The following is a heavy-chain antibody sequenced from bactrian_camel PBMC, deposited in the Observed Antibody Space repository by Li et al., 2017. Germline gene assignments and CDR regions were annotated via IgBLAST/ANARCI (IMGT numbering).Heavy chain of an antibody. J-gene: IGHJ4*01. V-gene: IGHV3-2*01. Sequence: QLVESGGGSVQAGGSLRLSCAASGYVSGSNCMAWFRQVPGKEREAVAIIYSRSPYPYYSDSVTGRFTISQDYTKNTVYLHMNSLKPEDTAMYYCAAEYSGNWSPRSGPDGCRYNYWGRGTQVTVS. CDR1: GYVSGSNC. CDR2: IYSRSPYP. CDR3: AAEYSGNWSPRSGPDGCRYNY. D-gene: IGHD2*01.